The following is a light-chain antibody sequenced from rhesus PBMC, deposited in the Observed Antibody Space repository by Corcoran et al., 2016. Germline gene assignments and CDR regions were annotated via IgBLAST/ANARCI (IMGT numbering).Light chain of an antibody. J-gene: IGLJ6*01. CDR1: PTNIGASKW. V-gene: IGLV2-32*02. CDR3: CSNGGANTFV. CDR2: EVH. Sequence: QPALTQPPSLSGSPGQSVTISCTGTPTNIGASKWVSWYQKHPVTAPKVLIYEVHERPSGVSDRFSGSKSGNTASLTISGVQAEDEADYFCCSNGGANTFVFGTGTKLTVL.